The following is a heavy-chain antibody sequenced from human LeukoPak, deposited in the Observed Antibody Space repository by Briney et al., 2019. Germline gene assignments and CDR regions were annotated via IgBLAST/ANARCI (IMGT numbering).Heavy chain of an antibody. V-gene: IGHV3-66*01. J-gene: IGHJ4*02. Sequence: GGSLRLSCAASGFTVSSKYMTWVRQAPGKGLEWVSVIYTGGNTYYADCVKGRFTISRDNSKNTLYLQINSLRAEDTAVYYCAADLGTLTDYWGQGTLVTVSS. CDR1: GFTVSSKY. CDR3: AADLGTLTDY. D-gene: IGHD3-16*01. CDR2: IYTGGNT.